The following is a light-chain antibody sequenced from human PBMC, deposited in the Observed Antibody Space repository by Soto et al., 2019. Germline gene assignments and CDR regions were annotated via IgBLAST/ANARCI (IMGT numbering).Light chain of an antibody. J-gene: IGLJ2*01. CDR1: FSNIGNND. CDR2: DNY. CDR3: GTWDSSLRTV. Sequence: QSVLTQPPSVSAAPGQKVTISCSGSFSNIGNNDVSWYQQFPGTAPKLPIYDNYKRPSGIPDRFSGSKSGTSATLGISGLQTWDEADYYCGTWDSSLRTVFGGGTKVTVL. V-gene: IGLV1-51*01.